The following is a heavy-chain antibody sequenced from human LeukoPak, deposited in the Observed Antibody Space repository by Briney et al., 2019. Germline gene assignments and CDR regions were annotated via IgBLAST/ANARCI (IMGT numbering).Heavy chain of an antibody. V-gene: IGHV4-4*07. Sequence: PSETLSLTCTVSGGSTSSYYWSWIRQPAGKALEWIGRIYSSGNTNYNPSLESRVTMSVDTSKNQFSLKLTSATAADTAVYYCARAHTFSCNGGPCPFFLDSWGQGTLVTVSS. D-gene: IGHD2/OR15-2a*01. CDR3: ARAHTFSCNGGPCPFFLDS. CDR2: IYSSGNT. CDR1: GGSTSSYY. J-gene: IGHJ4*02.